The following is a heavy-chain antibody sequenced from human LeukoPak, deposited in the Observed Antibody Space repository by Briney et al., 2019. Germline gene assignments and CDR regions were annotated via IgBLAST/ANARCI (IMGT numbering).Heavy chain of an antibody. Sequence: GASVKVSCKASGYTFTSYYMHWVRQAPGQGLEWMGIINPSGGSTSYAQKFQGRVTMTSDTSTSTVYMELSSLRSEDTAVYYCAREPPFHCGGDCYFDYWGQGTLVTVSS. J-gene: IGHJ4*02. D-gene: IGHD2-21*02. V-gene: IGHV1-46*01. CDR1: GYTFTSYY. CDR2: INPSGGST. CDR3: AREPPFHCGGDCYFDY.